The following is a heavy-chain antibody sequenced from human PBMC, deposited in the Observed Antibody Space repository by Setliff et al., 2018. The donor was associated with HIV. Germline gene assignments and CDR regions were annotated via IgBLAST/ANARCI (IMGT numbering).Heavy chain of an antibody. Sequence: TLSLTCSVSGVSVGSGDYYWHWIRQHPEKALEWIGYIFHSGDTYYNPSLMSRISMSVDTSKNQFSLELTSLTAADTAVYYCATRPRIAARPFDYWGQGMLVTVSS. CDR1: GVSVGSGDYY. CDR3: ATRPRIAARPFDY. CDR2: IFHSGDT. D-gene: IGHD6-6*01. V-gene: IGHV4-31*02. J-gene: IGHJ4*02.